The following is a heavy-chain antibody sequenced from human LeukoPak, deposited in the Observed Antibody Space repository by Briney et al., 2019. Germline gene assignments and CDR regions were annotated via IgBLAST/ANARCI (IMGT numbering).Heavy chain of an antibody. CDR1: GYTFTSYA. J-gene: IGHJ6*03. Sequence: ASVKVSCKASGYTFTSYAMNWVRQAPGQGLEWMGWINTNTGNPTYAQGFTGRFVFSLDTSVSTAYLQISSLKAEDTAVYYCAGAYSSGWYPPYYYYYMDVWGKGTTVTVSS. V-gene: IGHV7-4-1*02. D-gene: IGHD6-19*01. CDR2: INTNTGNP. CDR3: AGAYSSGWYPPYYYYYMDV.